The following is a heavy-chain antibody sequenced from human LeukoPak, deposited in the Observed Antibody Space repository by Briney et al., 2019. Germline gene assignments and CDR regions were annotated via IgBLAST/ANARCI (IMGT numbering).Heavy chain of an antibody. CDR3: ARIGYSSSSFDY. V-gene: IGHV3-7*01. J-gene: IGHJ4*02. D-gene: IGHD6-13*01. Sequence: GGSLRLSCAASGFRFTNYWMSWVRQAPGKGLEWVANIKQDGSEKDYVDSMKGRFTISRDNAKNSVYLQVNSLGAEDTAVYYCARIGYSSSSFDYWGQGTLVTVSS. CDR1: GFRFTNYW. CDR2: IKQDGSEK.